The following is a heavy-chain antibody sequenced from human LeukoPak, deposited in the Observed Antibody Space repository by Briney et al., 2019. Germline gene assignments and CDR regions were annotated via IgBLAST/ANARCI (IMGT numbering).Heavy chain of an antibody. J-gene: IGHJ6*02. V-gene: IGHV4-59*01. Sequence: SETLSLTCVVYGGSFRGYYWSWIRQPPGKGLEWIGYIYCSGSTNYNPSLKSRVTISVDTSKNQFSLKLSSVTAADTAVYYCARSEQSYYYYGMDVWGQGTTVTVSS. CDR3: ARSEQSYYYYGMDV. CDR2: IYCSGST. D-gene: IGHD1/OR15-1a*01. CDR1: GGSFRGYY.